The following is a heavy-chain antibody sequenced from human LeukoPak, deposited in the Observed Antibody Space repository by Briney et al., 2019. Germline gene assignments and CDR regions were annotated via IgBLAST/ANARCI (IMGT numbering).Heavy chain of an antibody. J-gene: IGHJ4*02. V-gene: IGHV3-21*01. CDR2: ISSSSSYI. CDR3: ARVRNTIFGVVTYGYYFDY. D-gene: IGHD3-3*01. CDR1: GFTFTTYS. Sequence: GGSLRLSCEASGFTFTTYSMNWVRQAPGKELEWVSSISSSSSYIYYADSVKGRFTISRDNAKNSLYLQMNSLRAEDTAVYYCARVRNTIFGVVTYGYYFDYWGQGTLVTVSS.